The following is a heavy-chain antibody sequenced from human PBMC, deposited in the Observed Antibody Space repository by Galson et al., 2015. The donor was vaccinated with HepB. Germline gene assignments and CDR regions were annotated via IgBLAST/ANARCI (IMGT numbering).Heavy chain of an antibody. V-gene: IGHV3-30*09. D-gene: IGHD3-10*01. J-gene: IGHJ4*02. CDR3: ARELWFGELFSPLDY. CDR1: GFTLSHYA. CDR2: ISSDGKKT. Sequence: SLRPSCAASGFTLSHYALHWVRQAPGKGLEWVAVISSDGKKTYSAASVEGRFAISQENSRDTLNLHMNRLTAEETALYYCARELWFGELFSPLDYWGQGTLVTVSS.